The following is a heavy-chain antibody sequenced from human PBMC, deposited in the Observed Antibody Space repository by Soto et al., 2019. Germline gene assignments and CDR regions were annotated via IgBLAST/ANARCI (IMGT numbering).Heavy chain of an antibody. J-gene: IGHJ6*02. CDR3: ASDIVVVVAATPADYYYYGMDV. D-gene: IGHD2-15*01. Sequence: QVQLVQSGAEVKKPGSSVKVSCKASGGTFSSYAISWVRQAPVQGLEWMGGIIPIFGTANYAQKFQGRVTITADESTSTAYMELSRLRSEDTAVYYCASDIVVVVAATPADYYYYGMDVWGQGTTVTVSS. CDR2: IIPIFGTA. V-gene: IGHV1-69*01. CDR1: GGTFSSYA.